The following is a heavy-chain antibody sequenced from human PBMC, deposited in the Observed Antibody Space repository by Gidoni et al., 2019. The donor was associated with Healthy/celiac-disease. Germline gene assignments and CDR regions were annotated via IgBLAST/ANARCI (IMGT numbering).Heavy chain of an antibody. CDR2: IYPGDSDT. CDR3: ARAKVEMATFDY. CDR1: GYSFTSYW. Sequence: EVQLVQSGAEVKKPGESPKISCTGSGYSFTSYWIGWVRQMPGKGLEWMGIIYPGDSDTRYSTSFQGQVTSSADKSISTDYLQWSSLKASDTAMYYCARAKVEMATFDYWGQGTLVTVSS. V-gene: IGHV5-51*01. J-gene: IGHJ4*02. D-gene: IGHD5-12*01.